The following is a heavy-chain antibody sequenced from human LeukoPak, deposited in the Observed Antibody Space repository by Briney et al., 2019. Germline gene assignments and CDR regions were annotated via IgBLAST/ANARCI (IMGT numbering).Heavy chain of an antibody. CDR2: IHYSGST. J-gene: IGHJ4*02. CDR1: GGSISSYY. CDR3: ARAPYSSGPPYYFDY. D-gene: IGHD6-19*01. V-gene: IGHV4-59*01. Sequence: SETLSLTCTVSGGSISSYYWSWIRQPPGKGLEWIGYIHYSGSTNYNPSLKSRVTISVDTSKNQFSLKLSSVTAADTAVYYCARAPYSSGPPYYFDYWGQGTLVTVSS.